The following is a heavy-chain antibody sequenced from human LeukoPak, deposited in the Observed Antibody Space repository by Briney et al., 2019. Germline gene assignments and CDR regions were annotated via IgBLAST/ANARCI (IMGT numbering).Heavy chain of an antibody. Sequence: SSETLSLTCTVSGGSISTYYWSWIRQPAGKGLEWIGRIDTTGSINYNPSLKSRVTVSGDTSKNQFSLKLSSVTAADTAVYYCARQRDGAARPLYYYYMDVWGKGTTVTVSS. J-gene: IGHJ6*03. V-gene: IGHV4-4*07. CDR1: GGSISTYY. CDR3: ARQRDGAARPLYYYYMDV. D-gene: IGHD6-6*01. CDR2: IDTTGSI.